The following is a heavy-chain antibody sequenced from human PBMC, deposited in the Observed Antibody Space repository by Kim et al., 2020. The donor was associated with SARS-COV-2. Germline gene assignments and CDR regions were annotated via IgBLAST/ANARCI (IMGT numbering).Heavy chain of an antibody. CDR2: FDPEDGET. D-gene: IGHD3-10*02. CDR1: GYTLTELS. CDR3: ATLLVRGVYFDY. V-gene: IGHV1-24*01. J-gene: IGHJ4*02. Sequence: ASVKVSCKVSGYTLTELSMHWVRQAPGKGLEWMGGFDPEDGETIYAQKFQGRVTMTEDTSTDTAYMELSSLRSEDTAVYYCATLLVRGVYFDYWGQGTLVTVSS.